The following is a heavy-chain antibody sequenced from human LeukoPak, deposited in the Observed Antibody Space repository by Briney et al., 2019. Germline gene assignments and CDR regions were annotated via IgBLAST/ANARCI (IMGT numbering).Heavy chain of an antibody. J-gene: IGHJ4*02. Sequence: GASVKLSCKASGYTFTSYAMHWVRQAPGQRLEWMGWINAGNGNTKYSQKFQGRVTITRDTSASTAYMELSSLRSEDTAVYYCARGRTMIVFPLGDYWGQGTLVTVSS. CDR3: ARGRTMIVFPLGDY. D-gene: IGHD3-22*01. V-gene: IGHV1-3*01. CDR1: GYTFTSYA. CDR2: INAGNGNT.